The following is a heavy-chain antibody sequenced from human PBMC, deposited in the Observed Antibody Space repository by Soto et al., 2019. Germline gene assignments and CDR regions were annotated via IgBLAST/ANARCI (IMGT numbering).Heavy chain of an antibody. CDR3: TTVNPYYDFWSGYPAYFDY. J-gene: IGHJ4*02. CDR1: GFTFSNAW. V-gene: IGHV3-15*07. Sequence: GSLRLSCAASGFTFSNAWINWVRQAPGKGLEWVGRIKSKTDGGTTDFAAPVKGRFAISRDDSKNMVYLQMNSLKTEDTAVYYCTTVNPYYDFWSGYPAYFDYWGQGTLVTVSS. D-gene: IGHD3-3*01. CDR2: IKSKTDGGTT.